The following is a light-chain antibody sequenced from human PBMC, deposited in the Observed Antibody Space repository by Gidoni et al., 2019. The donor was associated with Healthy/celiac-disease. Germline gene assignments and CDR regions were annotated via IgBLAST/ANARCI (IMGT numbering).Light chain of an antibody. CDR3: QQDGSSQWT. Sequence: IVFPQSPGTLSLSPGERATLSCRASQSVSSSYLAWYQQKPGQAPRLLIYGASRRATGIPDRFSGSGSGTDFTLTISRLEPEDFAVYYCQQDGSSQWTFGQGTKVEIK. V-gene: IGKV3-20*01. CDR2: GAS. J-gene: IGKJ1*01. CDR1: QSVSSSY.